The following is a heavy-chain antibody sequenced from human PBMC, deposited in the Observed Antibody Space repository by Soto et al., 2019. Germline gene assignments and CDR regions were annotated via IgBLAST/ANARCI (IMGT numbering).Heavy chain of an antibody. Sequence: ASVKVSCKASGYTFTSYAMHWVRQAPGQRLEWMGWINAGNGNTKYSQKFQGRVTITRDTSASTAYMELSSLRSEDTAVYYCARDIQWGNWFDPWGQGTLVTVSS. J-gene: IGHJ5*02. CDR1: GYTFTSYA. CDR3: ARDIQWGNWFDP. V-gene: IGHV1-3*01. D-gene: IGHD5-12*01. CDR2: INAGNGNT.